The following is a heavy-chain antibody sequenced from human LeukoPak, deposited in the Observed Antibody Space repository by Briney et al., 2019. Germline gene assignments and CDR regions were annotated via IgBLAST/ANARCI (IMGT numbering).Heavy chain of an antibody. J-gene: IGHJ6*04. Sequence: PGGSLRLSCAVSGFTFSSYGMHWVRQAPGKGLEWVAVISYDGSNKYYADSVKGRFTISRDNSKNTLYLQMNSLRAEDTAVYYCAKDVYCSSTSCYRPKYYYGMDVWGKGTTVTVSS. CDR2: ISYDGSNK. D-gene: IGHD2-2*01. CDR1: GFTFSSYG. CDR3: AKDVYCSSTSCYRPKYYYGMDV. V-gene: IGHV3-30*18.